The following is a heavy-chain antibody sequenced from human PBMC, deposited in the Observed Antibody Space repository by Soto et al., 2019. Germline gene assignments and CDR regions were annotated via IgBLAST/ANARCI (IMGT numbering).Heavy chain of an antibody. CDR2: IYYSGST. J-gene: IGHJ6*02. CDR1: GGSISSGDYY. V-gene: IGHV4-30-4*01. Sequence: SETLSLTCTVSGGSISSGDYYWSWIRQPPGKGLEWIGYIYYSGSTYYNPSLKSRVTISVDTSKNQFSLKLSSVTAADTAVYYCARIDLHYYYYGMDVWGQGTTVTVSS. CDR3: ARIDLHYYYYGMDV.